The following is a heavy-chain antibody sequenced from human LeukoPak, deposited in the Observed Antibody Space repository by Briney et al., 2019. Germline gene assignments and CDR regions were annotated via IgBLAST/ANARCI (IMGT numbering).Heavy chain of an antibody. CDR1: GYTFTSYG. CDR2: ISAYNGNT. V-gene: IGHV1-18*01. D-gene: IGHD3-22*01. CDR3: ARDSYYDSSGYYPDFDY. J-gene: IGHJ4*02. Sequence: ASVKVSCEASGYTFTSYGISWVRQAPGQGLEWMGWISAYNGNTNYAQKLQGRVTMTTDTSTSTAYMELRSLRSDDTAVYYCARDSYYDSSGYYPDFDYWGQGTLVTVSS.